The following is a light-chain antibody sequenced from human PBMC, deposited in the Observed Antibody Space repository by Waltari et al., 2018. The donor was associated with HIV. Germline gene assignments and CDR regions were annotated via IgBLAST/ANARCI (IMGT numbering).Light chain of an antibody. CDR2: DDN. CDR1: NSNVGNNY. V-gene: IGLV1-51*01. CDR3: GTWDSSLSSGV. J-gene: IGLJ3*02. Sequence: QSVLTQPPSVSAAPTQSVSLSCSGSNSNVGNNYVSWYQQLPGTAPKLVIYDDNKRPSGIPDRFSGSKSGTSATLDISGLQTGDEADYFCGTWDSSLSSGVFGGGTKLTVL.